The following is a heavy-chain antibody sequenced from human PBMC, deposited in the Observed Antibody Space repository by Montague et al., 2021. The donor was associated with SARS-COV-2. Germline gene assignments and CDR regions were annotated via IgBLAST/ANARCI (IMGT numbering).Heavy chain of an antibody. CDR1: GGSITNNIDY. Sequence: TLSLTCTVSGGSITNNIDYWAWIRQPPGKGLEWLGSIYYTGNTYYNPSLKSRVTISVVTSKNHFTLKLSSVTAAETAVYYCARLKRYFDSSGSPSAFDFWGQGTKVTVSS. V-gene: IGHV4-39*02. CDR2: IYYTGNT. J-gene: IGHJ3*01. D-gene: IGHD3-22*01. CDR3: ARLKRYFDSSGSPSAFDF.